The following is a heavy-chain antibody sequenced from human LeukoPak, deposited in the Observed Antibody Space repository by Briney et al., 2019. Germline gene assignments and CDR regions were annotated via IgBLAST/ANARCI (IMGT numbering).Heavy chain of an antibody. CDR1: GFTFSSYA. CDR2: ISGSGGST. CDR3: EKNRGIAVAASFDY. D-gene: IGHD6-19*01. V-gene: IGHV3-23*01. Sequence: GGSLRLSCAASGFTFSSYAMSWVCQAPGKGLEWVSAISGSGGSTYYADSVKGRFTISRDNSKNTLYLQMNSLRAEDTAVYYCEKNRGIAVAASFDYWGQGTLVTVSS. J-gene: IGHJ4*02.